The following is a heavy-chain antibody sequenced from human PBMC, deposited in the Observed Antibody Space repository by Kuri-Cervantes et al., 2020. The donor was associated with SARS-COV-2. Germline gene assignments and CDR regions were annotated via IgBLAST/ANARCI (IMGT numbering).Heavy chain of an antibody. Sequence: FRTASGFTFGDYAMSWFRQAPGKGLEWVGFIRSKDYGGTIEYAASVKGRFTISRDDSNSVAYLQMNSLKTEDTAAYYCTRCFVFSSNWLDPWGQGTLVTVSS. V-gene: IGHV3-49*03. CDR1: GFTFGDYA. CDR3: TRCFVFSSNWLDP. CDR2: IRSKDYGGTI. D-gene: IGHD2-21*01. J-gene: IGHJ5*02.